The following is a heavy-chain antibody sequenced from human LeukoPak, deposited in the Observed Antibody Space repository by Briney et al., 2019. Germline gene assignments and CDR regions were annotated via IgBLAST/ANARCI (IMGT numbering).Heavy chain of an antibody. Sequence: GGSLRLSCAASGFTFTTYAISWVRQAPGKGLEWVASIKEDGSENYSVDSVKGRFTISRDNAKKSLYLQMNSLRAEDTAVYYCARRDRSGYYYRWGQGTLVTVSS. CDR1: GFTFTTYA. D-gene: IGHD3-22*01. CDR3: ARRDRSGYYYR. J-gene: IGHJ5*02. CDR2: IKEDGSEN. V-gene: IGHV3-7*04.